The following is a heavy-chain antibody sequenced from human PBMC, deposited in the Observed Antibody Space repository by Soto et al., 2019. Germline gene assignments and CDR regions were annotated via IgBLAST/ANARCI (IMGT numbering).Heavy chain of an antibody. V-gene: IGHV4-34*01. D-gene: IGHD3-9*01. J-gene: IGHJ5*02. CDR1: GGSFSGYY. CDR3: ARGGVLRYFDCLSNNGFDP. Sequence: SETLSLTCAVYGGSFSGYYWSWIRQPPGKGLEWIGEINHSGSTNYNPSLKSRVTISVDTSKNQFSLKLSSVTAADTAVYYCARGGVLRYFDCLSNNGFDPWGQGTPVTVSS. CDR2: INHSGST.